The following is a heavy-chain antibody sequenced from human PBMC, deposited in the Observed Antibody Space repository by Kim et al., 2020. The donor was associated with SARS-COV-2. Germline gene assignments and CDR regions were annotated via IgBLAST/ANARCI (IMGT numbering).Heavy chain of an antibody. V-gene: IGHV1-18*01. CDR2: ISAYNGNA. D-gene: IGHD6-19*01. CDR1: GYTFTSNG. CDR3: GRSGGQWLETQFYFMDY. J-gene: IGHJ4*02. Sequence: ASVKVSCKASGYTFTSNGITWVRQAPGQGLEWMGWISAYNGNANYAQSFQGRVTMTTDTSTRTAYMELRSLRSDDTAVYYCGRSGGQWLETQFYFMDYWGQGTLVTVSS.